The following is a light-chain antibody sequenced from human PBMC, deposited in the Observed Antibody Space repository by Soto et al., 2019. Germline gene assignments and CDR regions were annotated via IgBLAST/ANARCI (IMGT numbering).Light chain of an antibody. V-gene: IGKV1-8*01. J-gene: IGKJ1*01. CDR2: AAS. Sequence: IRMTQSPSSLSASTGDRVTITCRASQGVGSYLAWYQQKPGKAPKLLIYAASTLQSGVPSRFSGSGFGTDFTLTISSLQSEDFATYYCQHYYTYPSWTFGHGTKVEIK. CDR3: QHYYTYPSWT. CDR1: QGVGSY.